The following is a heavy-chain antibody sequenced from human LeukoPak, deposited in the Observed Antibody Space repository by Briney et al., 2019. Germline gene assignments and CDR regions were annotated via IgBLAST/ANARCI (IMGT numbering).Heavy chain of an antibody. CDR1: GFTFSSYG. D-gene: IGHD4-17*01. J-gene: IGHJ4*02. CDR3: ARDVDYDDEGGFDY. Sequence: GGSLRLSCAASGFTFSSYGIHWVRQAPGKGLEWVAFIRYDGSNKYYADSVKGRFTISRDNSKNTLYLQMNSLRAEDTAFYYCARDVDYDDEGGFDYWGQGTLVTVSS. V-gene: IGHV3-30*02. CDR2: IRYDGSNK.